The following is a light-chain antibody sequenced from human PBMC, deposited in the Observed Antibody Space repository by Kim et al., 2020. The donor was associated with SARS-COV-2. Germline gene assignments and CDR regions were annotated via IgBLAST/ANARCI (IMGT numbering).Light chain of an antibody. J-gene: IGLJ3*02. CDR2: GKY. V-gene: IGLV3-19*01. CDR1: SLRKCY. Sequence: SSELTQDPAVSVALGQTVRLTCQGDSLRKCYATWYHQRQGQAPTLVLYGKYDRPSGIPDRVSGYASGNTASLTITGAQAEDEGVYYCSSRDSSGDHVVFGGGTQLTVL. CDR3: SSRDSSGDHVV.